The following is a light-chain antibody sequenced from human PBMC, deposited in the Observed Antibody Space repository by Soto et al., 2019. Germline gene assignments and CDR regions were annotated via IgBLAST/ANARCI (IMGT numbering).Light chain of an antibody. Sequence: EMVLTQSPGTLSLSPGERASLSCRASQSVSSNSLAWYQQKPGQPPRLLISGAFSRATGIPDRFSGSGSETDFTLTISRLEPEDFAVYYCHQYATPSYTFGQGTKLEI. CDR3: HQYATPSYT. CDR2: GAF. CDR1: QSVSSNS. V-gene: IGKV3-20*01. J-gene: IGKJ2*01.